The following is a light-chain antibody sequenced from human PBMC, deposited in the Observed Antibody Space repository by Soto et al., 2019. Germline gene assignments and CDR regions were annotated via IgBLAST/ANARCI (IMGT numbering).Light chain of an antibody. CDR1: HSVSSTY. CDR3: QQYGSSPPYT. J-gene: IGKJ2*01. V-gene: IGKV3-20*01. CDR2: GAS. Sequence: EIVLTQSPGTLSLSPGERATLSCRASHSVSSTYLAWYQQKPGQAPRLLLYGASSRATGIPDRFSGSGSGTAFTLTISRLEPEDFAVYSCQQYGSSPPYTFGQGTKLEIK.